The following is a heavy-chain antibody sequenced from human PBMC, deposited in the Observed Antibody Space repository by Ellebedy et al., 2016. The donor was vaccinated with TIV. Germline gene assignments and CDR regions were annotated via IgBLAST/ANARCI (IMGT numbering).Heavy chain of an antibody. CDR2: IIPVFNKA. Sequence: AASVKVSCKASGGTFSNYAVSWVRQAPGQGLEWMGAIIPVFNKANNAQKFRGRIRITADESSGTVYMDLNSLTSEDTAVYYCARHFLDYGDTEGRGAFDIWGQGTTVTVSS. D-gene: IGHD4-17*01. CDR3: ARHFLDYGDTEGRGAFDI. J-gene: IGHJ3*02. CDR1: GGTFSNYA. V-gene: IGHV1-69*13.